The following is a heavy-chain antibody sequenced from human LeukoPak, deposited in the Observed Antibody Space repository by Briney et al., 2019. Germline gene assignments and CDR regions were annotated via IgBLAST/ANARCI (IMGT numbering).Heavy chain of an antibody. CDR3: AKGGVSDIGSWYGDYFDY. CDR1: GGSISSFS. Sequence: PSETLSLTCTVSGGSISSFSWSWIRQPPGKGLEWVAVVSADGSNKQYADSVKGRFTISRDNSKNTLYLQLNSLRSEDTAVYYCAKGGVSDIGSWYGDYFDYWGQGTLVTVSS. V-gene: IGHV3-30*18. J-gene: IGHJ4*02. CDR2: VSADGSNK. D-gene: IGHD6-13*01.